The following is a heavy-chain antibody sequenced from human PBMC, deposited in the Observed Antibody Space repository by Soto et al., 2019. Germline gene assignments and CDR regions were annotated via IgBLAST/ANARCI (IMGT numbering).Heavy chain of an antibody. CDR3: AKGSSTPPNWLGP. V-gene: IGHV3-23*01. CDR2: LSGSVAST. J-gene: IGHJ5*02. Sequence: PGGSLRLSYTASGFTFSTYAMRWVRQAPGKGLEWVSALSGSVASTYYADSVMGRFTVSGDNSNNTLYLLMISLRADDLAVYFCAKGSSTPPNWLGPWGQGTRVTVSS. CDR1: GFTFSTYA.